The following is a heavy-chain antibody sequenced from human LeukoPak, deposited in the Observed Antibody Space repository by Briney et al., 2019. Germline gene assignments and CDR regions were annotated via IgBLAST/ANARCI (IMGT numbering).Heavy chain of an antibody. D-gene: IGHD3-3*01. CDR3: ERSGGTPRFWSGYYDFDY. V-gene: IGHV4-39*01. J-gene: IGHJ4*02. CDR2: IYCSGRT. Sequence: SETLSLTCTVSGGSISSSSYYWGWIRQPTGKGLEWIGSIYCSGRTYYNPSHNRLATTSVDTSKTRFSLKLSSVTAADPAVYYCERSGGTPRFWSGYYDFDYWGQGNLVTVSS. CDR1: GGSISSSSYY.